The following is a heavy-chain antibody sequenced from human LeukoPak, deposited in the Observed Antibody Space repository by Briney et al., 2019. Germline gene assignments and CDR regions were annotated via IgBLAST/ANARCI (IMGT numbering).Heavy chain of an antibody. CDR1: GGSISNYY. CDR2: THTSGST. Sequence: SETLSLTCTVSGGSISNYYWSWIRQPAGKGLEWIGRTHTSGSTNYNPSLKSRLTMSVDTSKNQFSLKLNSVTAADTAVYYCARTLLGRLFDYWGQGTLVTVSS. CDR3: ARTLLGRLFDY. D-gene: IGHD2-8*02. J-gene: IGHJ4*02. V-gene: IGHV4-4*07.